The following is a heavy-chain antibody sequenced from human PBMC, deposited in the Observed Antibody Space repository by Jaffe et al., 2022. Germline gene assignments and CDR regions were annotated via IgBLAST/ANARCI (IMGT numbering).Heavy chain of an antibody. Sequence: EVQLVESGGGLVKPGGSLRLSCAASGFTFSSYSMNWVRQAPGKGLEWVSSISSSSSYIYYADSVKGRFTISRDNAKNSLYLQMNSLRAEDTAVYYCAREPSPQSPYDFWSGCRYYMDVWGKGTTVTVSS. J-gene: IGHJ6*03. V-gene: IGHV3-21*01. CDR2: ISSSSSYI. CDR1: GFTFSSYS. CDR3: AREPSPQSPYDFWSGCRYYMDV. D-gene: IGHD3-3*01.